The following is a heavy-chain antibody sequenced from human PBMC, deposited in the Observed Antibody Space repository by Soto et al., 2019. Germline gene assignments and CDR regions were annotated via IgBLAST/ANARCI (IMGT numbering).Heavy chain of an antibody. J-gene: IGHJ6*02. Sequence: QVQLVESGGGVVQPGRSLRLSCAASGFTFSSYGMHWVRLAPGKGLEWVAVISYDGSNKYYADSVKGRFTISRDNSKNTLYMHMNSLGADDPAVYYCAKAPALVYGSGSYLSFYYYGMDVWGQGTTVTVSS. CDR2: ISYDGSNK. CDR3: AKAPALVYGSGSYLSFYYYGMDV. D-gene: IGHD3-10*01. CDR1: GFTFSSYG. V-gene: IGHV3-30*18.